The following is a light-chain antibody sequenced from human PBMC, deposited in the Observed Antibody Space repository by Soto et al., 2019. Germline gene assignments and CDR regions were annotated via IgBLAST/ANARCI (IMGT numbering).Light chain of an antibody. CDR2: TAS. V-gene: IGKV1-39*01. J-gene: IGKJ2*01. CDR1: QSISSY. Sequence: DIPMTQSPSSLSASVGDRVTITCRASQSISSYLNWYQQKPGKAPKLLIYTASSLQSGVPSRFSGSESGTDFTLTISSLQPKDFATYYCQQSYSTPPTFGQGTKLEIK. CDR3: QQSYSTPPT.